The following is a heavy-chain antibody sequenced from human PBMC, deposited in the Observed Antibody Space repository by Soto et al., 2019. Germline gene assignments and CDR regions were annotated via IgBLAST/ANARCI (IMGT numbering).Heavy chain of an antibody. V-gene: IGHV1-69*01. CDR1: GGTFISYA. Sequence: QVQLVQSGAEVKRTGSSVTVSCKASGGTFISYAINWVRQAPGQGLEWMGGIIPIFGTPNYAQKFQGRVTITADVSTTIAYTQLSSLGSDDTAVYYCARRGDLPDKDYRRDYYGMDVWGQGTTVSVSS. J-gene: IGHJ6*02. CDR3: ARRGDLPDKDYRRDYYGMDV. D-gene: IGHD4-4*01. CDR2: IIPIFGTP.